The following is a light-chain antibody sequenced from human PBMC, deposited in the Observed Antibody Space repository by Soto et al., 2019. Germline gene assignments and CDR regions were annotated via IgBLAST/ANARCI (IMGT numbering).Light chain of an antibody. CDR2: GAS. Sequence: EIVMTQSPATLSVSPGERATLSCRASQSISSSLAWYQPKPGQAPRLLIYGASTRATGIPARFSGSGSGTEFTLTISSLQSEDFAVYYCQQYNDWRYTFGQGTKLEIK. J-gene: IGKJ2*01. CDR3: QQYNDWRYT. V-gene: IGKV3-15*01. CDR1: QSISSS.